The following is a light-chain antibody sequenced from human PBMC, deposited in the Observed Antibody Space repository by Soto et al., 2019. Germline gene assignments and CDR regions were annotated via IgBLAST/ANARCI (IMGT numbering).Light chain of an antibody. CDR1: ISNIGAGYD. Sequence: QSVLTQPPSVSGAPGQRVTISCTGSISNIGAGYDVHWYQQLPGTAPKLLIYGNSNRPSGVPDRFSGSKSGTSASLAITGLQAEDEADYYCQSYDSSMSGVLGTGTKVTVL. V-gene: IGLV1-40*01. CDR3: QSYDSSMSGV. J-gene: IGLJ1*01. CDR2: GNS.